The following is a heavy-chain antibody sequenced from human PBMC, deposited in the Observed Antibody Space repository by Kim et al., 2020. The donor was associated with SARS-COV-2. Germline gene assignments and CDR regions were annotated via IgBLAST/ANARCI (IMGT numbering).Heavy chain of an antibody. J-gene: IGHJ4*02. CDR3: TSDRYGENFDY. D-gene: IGHD5-18*01. V-gene: IGHV3-15*01. Sequence: GGSLRLSCAASGFTFSNAWMSWVRQAPGKGLEWVGRIKSKTDGGTTDYAAPVKGRFTISRDDSKNTLYVQMNNLKTEDSAVYYCTSDRYGENFDYWGQGTLVTVSS. CDR2: IKSKTDGGTT. CDR1: GFTFSNAW.